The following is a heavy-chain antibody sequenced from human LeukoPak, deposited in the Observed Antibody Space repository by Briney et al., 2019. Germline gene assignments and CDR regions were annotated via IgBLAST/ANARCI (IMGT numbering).Heavy chain of an antibody. CDR2: IIPILGIT. Sequence: ASVKVSCKASGGTFSSYAIGWVRQAPGQGLEWMGRIIPILGITNYAQKFQGRVAITADTSTSTAYMELTSLTSEDTAVYYCAKDRHSCGSSTCYNGLDVWGQGATVTVSS. V-gene: IGHV1-69*04. J-gene: IGHJ6*02. CDR3: AKDRHSCGSSTCYNGLDV. CDR1: GGTFSSYA. D-gene: IGHD2-2*01.